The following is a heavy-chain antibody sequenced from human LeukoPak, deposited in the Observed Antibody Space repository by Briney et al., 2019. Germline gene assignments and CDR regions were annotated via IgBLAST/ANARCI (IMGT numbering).Heavy chain of an antibody. Sequence: GGSLRLSCAASGFTVSSNYMSWVRQAPGKGLEWVSVIYSGGSTYYADSVKGRFTISRDNSKNTLYLQMNSLRAEDTAVYYCAKNKIAAAAYYFDYWGQGTLVTVSS. CDR3: AKNKIAAAAYYFDY. D-gene: IGHD6-13*01. CDR1: GFTVSSNY. V-gene: IGHV3-53*01. J-gene: IGHJ4*02. CDR2: IYSGGST.